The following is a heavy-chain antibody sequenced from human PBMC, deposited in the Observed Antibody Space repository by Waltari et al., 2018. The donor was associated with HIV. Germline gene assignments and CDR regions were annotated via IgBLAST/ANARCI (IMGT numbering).Heavy chain of an antibody. J-gene: IGHJ5*02. CDR2: IYPGDSDT. CDR3: ARHLQYSSGWQNWFDP. CDR1: GYSFTSYW. D-gene: IGHD6-19*01. Sequence: EVQLVQSGAEVKKPGESLKISCTGSGYSFTSYWIGWVRQMPGKGLEWMGIIYPGDSDTRYSPSFQGQVTISADKSISTAYLQWSSLKASDTAMYYCARHLQYSSGWQNWFDPWGQGTLVTVSS. V-gene: IGHV5-51*01.